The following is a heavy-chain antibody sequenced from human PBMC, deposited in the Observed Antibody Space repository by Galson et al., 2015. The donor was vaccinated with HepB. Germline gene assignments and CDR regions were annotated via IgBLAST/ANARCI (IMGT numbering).Heavy chain of an antibody. Sequence: TLSLTCTVSGGSISSGGYYWSWLRQHPGRGLEWIGYIYNSGSTYYIPSLKSRVTISVDTSKNQFSLKLSSVTAADTAVYYCARELWFGELFWFDPWGQGTLVTVSS. CDR3: ARELWFGELFWFDP. CDR1: GGSISSGGYY. CDR2: IYNSGST. J-gene: IGHJ5*02. V-gene: IGHV4-31*03. D-gene: IGHD3-10*01.